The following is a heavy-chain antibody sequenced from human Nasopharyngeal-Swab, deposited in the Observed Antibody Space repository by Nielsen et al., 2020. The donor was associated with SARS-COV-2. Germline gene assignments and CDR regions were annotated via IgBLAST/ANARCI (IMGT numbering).Heavy chain of an antibody. Sequence: VRQAPGKGLEWVSAISDSGGITYYADSVKGRFTVSRDNSKNTLYLQMKSLRAEDTAVYYCAKKSFGWFGDLLSAFDIWGQGTRVTVSS. CDR3: AKKSFGWFGDLLSAFDI. J-gene: IGHJ3*02. V-gene: IGHV3-23*01. CDR2: ISDSGGIT. D-gene: IGHD3-10*01.